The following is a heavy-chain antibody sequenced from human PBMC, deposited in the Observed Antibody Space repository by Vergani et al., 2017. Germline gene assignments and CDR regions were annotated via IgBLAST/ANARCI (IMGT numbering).Heavy chain of an antibody. CDR1: GFTFSNSA. Sequence: EVHLLESGGGQVEAGGSLRLSCVASGFTFSNSAMSWVRQTSGKGLEWVSAISGHGDRTYYADSVKGRFTISRDNSKNTVYLQMNSLKAEDRATYYCAREERSNTSPVVGDWRQGTLVTV. V-gene: IGHV3-23*01. J-gene: IGHJ4*02. CDR2: ISGHGDRT. D-gene: IGHD2/OR15-2a*01. CDR3: AREERSNTSPVVGD.